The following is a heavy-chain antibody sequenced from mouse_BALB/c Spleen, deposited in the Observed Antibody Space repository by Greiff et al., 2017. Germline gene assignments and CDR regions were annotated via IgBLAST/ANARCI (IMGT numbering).Heavy chain of an antibody. J-gene: IGHJ3*01. V-gene: IGHV7-3*02. CDR3: ARDNDYFAY. CDR1: GFTFTDYY. D-gene: IGHD2-4*01. CDR2: IRNKANGYTT. Sequence: DVHLVESGGGLVQPGGSLRLSCATSGFTFTDYYMSWVRQPPGKALEWLGFIRNKANGYTTEYSASVKGRFTISRDNSQSILYLQMNTLRAEDSATYYCARDNDYFAYWGQGTLVTVSA.